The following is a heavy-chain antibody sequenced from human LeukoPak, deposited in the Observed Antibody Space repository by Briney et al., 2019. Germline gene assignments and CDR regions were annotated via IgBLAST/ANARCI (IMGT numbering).Heavy chain of an antibody. V-gene: IGHV4-31*03. CDR1: GGSISSGGYY. J-gene: IGHJ2*01. CDR2: IYYSGST. Sequence: SQTLSLTCTVSGGSISSGGYYWSWIRQHPGQGLEWIGYIYYSGSTYYNPSLKSRVTISVDTSKNQFSLKLSSVTAADTAVYYCARRSPPHYWYFDLWGRGTLVTVSS. CDR3: ARRSPPHYWYFDL.